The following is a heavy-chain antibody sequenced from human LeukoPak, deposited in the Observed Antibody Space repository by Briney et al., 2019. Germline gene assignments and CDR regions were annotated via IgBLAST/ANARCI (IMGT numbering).Heavy chain of an antibody. D-gene: IGHD4-11*01. J-gene: IGHJ4*02. CDR2: IWYDGSNK. V-gene: IGHV3-33*01. Sequence: PGRSLRLSCAASGFTFSSYGMHWVRQAPGKGLEWVAVIWYDGSNKYYADSVKGRFTISRDNAKNSLYLQMNSLRAEDTAVYYCAREDHSNYNYWGQGTLVTVSS. CDR3: AREDHSNYNY. CDR1: GFTFSSYG.